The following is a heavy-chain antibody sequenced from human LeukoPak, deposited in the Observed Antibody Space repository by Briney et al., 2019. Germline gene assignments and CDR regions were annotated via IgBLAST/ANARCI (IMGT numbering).Heavy chain of an antibody. CDR2: IYTSGST. CDR1: GGSISSYY. D-gene: IGHD2-15*01. J-gene: IGHJ4*02. V-gene: IGHV4-4*07. Sequence: SETLSLTCTVSGGSISSYYWSWIRQPAGKGLEWIGRIYTSGSTNYNPSLKSRVTISVDTSKNQFSLKLSSVTAADTAVYYCASGYCSGGSCYQWDYWGQGTLVTVSS. CDR3: ASGYCSGGSCYQWDY.